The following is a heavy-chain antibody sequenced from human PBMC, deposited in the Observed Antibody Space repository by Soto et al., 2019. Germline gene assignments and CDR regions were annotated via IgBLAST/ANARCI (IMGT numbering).Heavy chain of an antibody. Sequence: QVQLQESGPGLVKPSGTLSLTCAVSGASISGSKWWTWVRQSPEKGLEWIGEISPSGNSNYNPSLTGRVTISVDTSKNQFSLQLTSVTAADTATHYCANPGGTYYFYWGQGTLGTVSS. J-gene: IGHJ4*02. V-gene: IGHV4-4*02. CDR1: GASISGSKW. CDR3: ANPGGTYYFY. CDR2: ISPSGNS. D-gene: IGHD1-26*01.